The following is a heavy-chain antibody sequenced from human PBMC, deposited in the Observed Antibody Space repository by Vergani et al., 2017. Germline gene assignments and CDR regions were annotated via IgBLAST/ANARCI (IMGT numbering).Heavy chain of an antibody. CDR3: ASADYDILTGDSYYFDY. J-gene: IGHJ4*02. CDR1: GGSFSGYY. CDR2: INHSGST. D-gene: IGHD3-9*01. V-gene: IGHV4-34*09. Sequence: QLQLQESGSGLVKPSQTLSLTCAVYGGSFSGYYWSWIRQPPGKGLEWIGEINHSGSTNYNPSLKSRVTISVDTSKNQFSLKLSSVTAADTAVYYCASADYDILTGDSYYFDYWGQGTLVTVSS.